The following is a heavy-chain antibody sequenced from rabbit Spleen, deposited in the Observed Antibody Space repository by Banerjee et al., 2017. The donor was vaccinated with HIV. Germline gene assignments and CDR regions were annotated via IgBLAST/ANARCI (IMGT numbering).Heavy chain of an antibody. CDR2: IEPLFGIT. J-gene: IGHJ4*01. D-gene: IGHD1-1*01. Sequence: QEQLVESGGGLVQPEGSLTLTCKGSGFDFSDGYVMCWVRQAPGKGLEWIGYIEPLFGITYYANWVNGRFTISSHNAQNTLYLQLSSLTAADTATYFCVRDLTGVIGWNFGWWGPGTLVTVS. V-gene: IGHV1S47*01. CDR1: GFDFSDGYV. CDR3: VRDLTGVIGWNFGW.